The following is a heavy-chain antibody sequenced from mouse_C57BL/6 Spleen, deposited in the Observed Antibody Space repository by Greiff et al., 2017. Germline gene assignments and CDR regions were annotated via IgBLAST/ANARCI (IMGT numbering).Heavy chain of an antibody. Sequence: VQLQQSGPELVKPGDSVKISCKASGYSFTGYFMNWVMQSHGKSLEWIGRINPYNGDTFYNQKFKGKATLTVDKSSSTAHMELRSLTSEDSAVYYCARVGFYYDSTGFAYWGQGTLVTVSA. CDR3: ARVGFYYDSTGFAY. J-gene: IGHJ3*01. CDR2: INPYNGDT. D-gene: IGHD2-4*01. CDR1: GYSFTGYF. V-gene: IGHV1-20*01.